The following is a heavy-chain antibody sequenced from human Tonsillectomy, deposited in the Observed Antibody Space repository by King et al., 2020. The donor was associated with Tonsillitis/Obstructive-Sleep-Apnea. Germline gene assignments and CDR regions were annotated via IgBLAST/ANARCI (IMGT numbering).Heavy chain of an antibody. V-gene: IGHV3-33*01. Sequence: VQLVESGGGVVQPGRSLRLSCAASGFTFSTYGMHWVRQAPGKGLEWVAVIWFDGSNKYYADSVKGRFTISRDNSKNTLYLQMNSLRAEDTAVYYCAGGGLLFDYYYGMDVWGQGTTVTVSS. D-gene: IGHD3-10*01. CDR2: IWFDGSNK. J-gene: IGHJ6*02. CDR3: AGGGLLFDYYYGMDV. CDR1: GFTFSTYG.